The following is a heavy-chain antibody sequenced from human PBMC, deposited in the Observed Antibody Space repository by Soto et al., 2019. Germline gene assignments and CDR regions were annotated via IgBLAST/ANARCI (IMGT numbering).Heavy chain of an antibody. Sequence: ASETLSLTCTVSGCSVSSGSYYWSWIRQPPRKGMEWIGIIYYSGSTYYNHSLKSRVTISVDTSKNQFSLKLSSVTAADTAVYYCARHGITMVRGVIITAGWFDPWGQGTLVTVSS. D-gene: IGHD3-10*01. CDR1: GCSVSSGSYY. V-gene: IGHV4-39*01. J-gene: IGHJ5*02. CDR2: IYYSGST. CDR3: ARHGITMVRGVIITAGWFDP.